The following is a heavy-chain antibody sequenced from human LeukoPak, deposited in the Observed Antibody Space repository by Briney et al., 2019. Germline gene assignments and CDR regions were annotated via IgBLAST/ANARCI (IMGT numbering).Heavy chain of an antibody. CDR3: ARQKGYCSSTSCYFDF. Sequence: GESLKISCKGSGYSFTSYWIGWVRQMPGKGLEWMGIIYPGDSDTRYSPSFQGQVTISVDKSISTAYLHWSSLKASDTAIYYCARQKGYCSSTSCYFDFWGQGTLVTVSS. D-gene: IGHD2-2*01. V-gene: IGHV5-51*01. CDR2: IYPGDSDT. CDR1: GYSFTSYW. J-gene: IGHJ4*02.